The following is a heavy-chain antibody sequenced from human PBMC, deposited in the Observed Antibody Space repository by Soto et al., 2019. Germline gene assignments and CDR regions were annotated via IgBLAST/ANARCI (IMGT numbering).Heavy chain of an antibody. Sequence: PXGFLRLSFAASGFTFSNYPVSWVRQAPGKGLEWVSGMSGSGASTYYADSVKGRFTISRDNSKNTLYLQMNSLRGEDTAIYYCAKVGSGWYYFDYWAQGTLVTVSS. D-gene: IGHD6-19*01. CDR1: GFTFSNYP. CDR2: MSGSGAST. CDR3: AKVGSGWYYFDY. J-gene: IGHJ4*02. V-gene: IGHV3-23*01.